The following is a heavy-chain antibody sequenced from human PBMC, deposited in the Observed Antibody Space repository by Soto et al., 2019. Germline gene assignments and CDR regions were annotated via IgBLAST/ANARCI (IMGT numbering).Heavy chain of an antibody. CDR2: ISSSSSYT. CDR1: GFTFSSYS. D-gene: IGHD3-3*01. J-gene: IGHJ4*02. Sequence: GGSLRLSCAASGFTFSSYSMNWVRQAPGKGLEWVSSISSSSSYTYYADSVKGQFTISRDNAKNSLYLQMNSLRAEDTAVYYCAKDDFWSGFLDYWGQGTLVTVSS. V-gene: IGHV3-21*01. CDR3: AKDDFWSGFLDY.